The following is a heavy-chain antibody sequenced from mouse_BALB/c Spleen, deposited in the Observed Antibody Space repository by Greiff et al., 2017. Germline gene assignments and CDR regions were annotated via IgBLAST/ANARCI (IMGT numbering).Heavy chain of an antibody. CDR3: ARGGYGYDEEYAMDY. CDR2: ISTYYGDA. D-gene: IGHD2-2*01. V-gene: IGHV1S137*01. CDR1: GYTFTDYA. J-gene: IGHJ4*01. Sequence: QVQLKQSGAELVRPGVSVKISCKGSGYTFTDYAMHWVKQSHAKSLEWIGVISTYYGDASYNLKFKGKATMTVDKSSSTAYMELARLTSEDSAIYYCARGGYGYDEEYAMDYWGQGTSVTVSS.